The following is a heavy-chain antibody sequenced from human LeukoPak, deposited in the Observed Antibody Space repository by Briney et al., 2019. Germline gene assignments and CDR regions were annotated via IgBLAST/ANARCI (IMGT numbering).Heavy chain of an antibody. CDR1: GGSISSGDYY. D-gene: IGHD3-3*01. CDR2: IYYSGST. Sequence: PSQTLSLTCTVSGGSISSGDYYWSWIRQPPGKGLEWIGYIYYSGSTYYNPSLKSRVTISVDTSKNQFYLKLSSVTAADTAVYYCARDGPPDTIFGVSGFDPWGQGTLVTVSS. J-gene: IGHJ5*02. CDR3: ARDGPPDTIFGVSGFDP. V-gene: IGHV4-30-4*08.